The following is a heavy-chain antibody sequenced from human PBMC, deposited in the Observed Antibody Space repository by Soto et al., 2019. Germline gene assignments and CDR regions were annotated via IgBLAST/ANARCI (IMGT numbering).Heavy chain of an antibody. Sequence: GGSLRLSCAASGFVFSDFQFNWVRQAPGGGLKWVSTNNGTSAFPEKGEVIEGRFTISRDNPNKLLFLHMDNLRPEDTAVYYCARDNLAFQGAFDLWGQGTLVTVSS. V-gene: IGHV3-21*01. J-gene: IGHJ4*02. CDR2: NNGTSAFP. D-gene: IGHD3-16*01. CDR3: ARDNLAFQGAFDL. CDR1: GFVFSDFQ.